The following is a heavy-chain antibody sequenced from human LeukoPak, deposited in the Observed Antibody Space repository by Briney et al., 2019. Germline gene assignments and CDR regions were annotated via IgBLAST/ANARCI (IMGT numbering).Heavy chain of an antibody. V-gene: IGHV1-46*01. D-gene: IGHD2-2*01. CDR2: INLSGGST. J-gene: IGHJ5*02. Sequence: GASVKVSCKASGGTFSSYIITWVRQAPGQGLEWMGIINLSGGSTSYARKFQGRVTMTRDMSTSTVYMELSSLRSEDTAVYYCARTTEDCSSTSCYQYWFDPWGQGTLVTVSS. CDR3: ARTTEDCSSTSCYQYWFDP. CDR1: GGTFSSYI.